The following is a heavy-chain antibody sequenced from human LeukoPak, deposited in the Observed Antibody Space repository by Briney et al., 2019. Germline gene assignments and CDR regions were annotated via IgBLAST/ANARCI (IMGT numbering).Heavy chain of an antibody. J-gene: IGHJ4*02. D-gene: IGHD3-10*01. CDR1: GFTFSNYG. Sequence: LPGGSLRLSCAASGFTFSNYGMNWARQAPGKGLEWVSGITGNGGNTDYADSVKGRFTISRDNSKKTLYLEMNSLRAEDTAVYYCAKEMGFKIREVMLGFFEYWGQGTLVTVSS. CDR2: ITGNGGNT. CDR3: AKEMGFKIREVMLGFFEY. V-gene: IGHV3-23*01.